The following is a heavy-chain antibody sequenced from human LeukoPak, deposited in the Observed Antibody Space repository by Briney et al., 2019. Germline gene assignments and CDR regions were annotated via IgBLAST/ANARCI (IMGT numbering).Heavy chain of an antibody. J-gene: IGHJ6*02. Sequence: PSETLSLTCTVSGGSITSSSYYWAWIRQPPGKGREWIGSIYHTGSTYYNPSLKSRVTISVDTSKNQFSLELSSVTAADTAVYYCARLMDVWGQGTTVTVSS. CDR2: IYHTGST. CDR1: GGSITSSSYY. V-gene: IGHV4-39*01. CDR3: ARLMDV.